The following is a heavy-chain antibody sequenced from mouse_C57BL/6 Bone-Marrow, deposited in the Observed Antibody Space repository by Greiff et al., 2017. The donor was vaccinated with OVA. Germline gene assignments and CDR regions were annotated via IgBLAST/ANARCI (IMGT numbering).Heavy chain of an antibody. D-gene: IGHD2-9*01. Sequence: VKLVESGTELVKPGASVKLSCKASGYTFTSYWMHWVKQRPGQGLEWIGNINPSNGGTNYNEKFKSKATLTVDKSSSTAYMQLSSLTSEDSAVYYCARARAYYGYGTWFAYWGQGTLVTVSA. CDR2: INPSNGGT. J-gene: IGHJ3*01. CDR3: ARARAYYGYGTWFAY. CDR1: GYTFTSYW. V-gene: IGHV1-53*01.